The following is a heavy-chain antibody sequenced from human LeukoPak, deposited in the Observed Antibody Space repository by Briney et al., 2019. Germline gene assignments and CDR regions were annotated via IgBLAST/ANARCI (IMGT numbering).Heavy chain of an antibody. CDR3: ASGYGDYHAGY. CDR1: GGSISSSNYH. D-gene: IGHD4-17*01. V-gene: IGHV4-30-4*01. J-gene: IGHJ4*02. Sequence: PSETLSLTCTVSGGSISSSNYHWSWVRQHPGKGLEWIGYIFYSGSTYSIPSLRSRVTISVDTSKNQFSLKLSSVTAADTAVYYCASGYGDYHAGYWGQGTLVTVSS. CDR2: IFYSGST.